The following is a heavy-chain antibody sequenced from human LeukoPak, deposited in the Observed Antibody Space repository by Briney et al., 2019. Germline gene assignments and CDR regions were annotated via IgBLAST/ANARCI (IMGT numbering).Heavy chain of an antibody. CDR3: AGRRVLDASFDY. V-gene: IGHV3-66*02. Sequence: PGGSLRLSCAASEFTVSGNYMSWVRQAPGKGLEWVSVIYSSGNTYYIDSVKGRFTISRDNSKNTLYLQMNSLRAEDTAVYYCAGRRVLDASFDYWGQGTLVTVSS. CDR2: IYSSGNT. CDR1: EFTVSGNY. J-gene: IGHJ4*02. D-gene: IGHD3-16*01.